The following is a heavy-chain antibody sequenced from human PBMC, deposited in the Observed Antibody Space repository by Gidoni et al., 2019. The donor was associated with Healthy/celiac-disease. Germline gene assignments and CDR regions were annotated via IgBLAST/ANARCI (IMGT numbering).Heavy chain of an antibody. V-gene: IGHV3-15*01. CDR3: TTEGGYSGYDYDVDFDY. D-gene: IGHD5-12*01. Sequence: GKGLEWVGRIKSKTDGGTTDYAAPVKGRFTISRDDSKNTLYLQMNSLKTEDTAVYYCTTEGGYSGYDYDVDFDYWGQGTLVTVSS. J-gene: IGHJ4*02. CDR2: IKSKTDGGTT.